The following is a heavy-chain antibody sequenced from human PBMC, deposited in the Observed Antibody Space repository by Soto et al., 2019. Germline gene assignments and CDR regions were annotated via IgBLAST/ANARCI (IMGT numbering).Heavy chain of an antibody. J-gene: IGHJ6*02. Sequence: QVQLVQSGAEVKKPGSSVKVSCKASGGTFSSYAISWVRQAPGQGLEWMGGIIPIFGTANYAQKFQGRVTISADASTSTAYMELSSLRSEYTAVYYCASQMCVTATYEHYYGMDVWGQGTTVTVSS. CDR2: IIPIFGTA. CDR1: GGTFSSYA. V-gene: IGHV1-69*12. CDR3: ASQMCVTATYEHYYGMDV. D-gene: IGHD1-7*01.